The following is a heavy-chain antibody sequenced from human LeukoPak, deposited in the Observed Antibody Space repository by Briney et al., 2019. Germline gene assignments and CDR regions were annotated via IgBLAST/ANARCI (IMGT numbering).Heavy chain of an antibody. J-gene: IGHJ6*02. D-gene: IGHD6-19*01. V-gene: IGHV3-53*01. Sequence: GGSLRLSCAASGFTFSSNYMSWVRQAPGKGLEWVSVIYSGGSTYYADSVKGRFTISRDNSKNTLYLQMNSLRAEDTAVYYCAREGPLYSSGWYPTEYYYYGMDVWGQGTTVTVSS. CDR1: GFTFSSNY. CDR2: IYSGGST. CDR3: AREGPLYSSGWYPTEYYYYGMDV.